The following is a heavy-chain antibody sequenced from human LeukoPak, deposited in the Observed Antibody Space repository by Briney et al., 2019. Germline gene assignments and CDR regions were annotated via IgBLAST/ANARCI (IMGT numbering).Heavy chain of an antibody. CDR1: GFTFSDYY. D-gene: IGHD3-3*01. CDR3: ASRVAFDI. J-gene: IGHJ3*02. Sequence: GRSLRLSCAASGFTFSDYYMSWIRQAPGKGLEWVSYIDGSRIRINYADSVKGRFTISRDNAKNSLFLQMNSLTVEDTAVYYCASRVAFDIWGLGTMVTVSS. CDR2: IDGSRIRI. V-gene: IGHV3-11*01.